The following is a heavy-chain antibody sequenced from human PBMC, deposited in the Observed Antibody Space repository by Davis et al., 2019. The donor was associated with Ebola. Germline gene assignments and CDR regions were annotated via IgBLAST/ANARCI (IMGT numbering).Heavy chain of an antibody. CDR1: VITFSSYA. CDR3: ARDIDRVAGPGGYFDY. D-gene: IGHD6-19*01. V-gene: IGHV3-23*01. Sequence: GESLKISCADSVITFSSYAMTWVRQAPGKGLEWVSAISGSGGTTYYAGSVKGRFTVSRDNSKKTMYLQVNSLRAEDTAVYSCARDIDRVAGPGGYFDYWGQGTLVTVPS. CDR2: ISGSGGTT. J-gene: IGHJ4*02.